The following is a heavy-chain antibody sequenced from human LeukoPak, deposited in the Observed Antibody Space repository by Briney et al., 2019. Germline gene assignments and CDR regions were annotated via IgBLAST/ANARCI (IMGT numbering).Heavy chain of an antibody. CDR1: GYTFTSYG. CDR3: ARGPTYYDILTGYGFDP. Sequence: GASVKVSCKASGYTFTSYGISGVRQAPGQGLEGMGWISAYNGNTNYAQKLQGRVTMTTDTSTSTAYMELRSLRSDDTAVYYCARGPTYYDILTGYGFDPWGQGTLVTVSS. D-gene: IGHD3-9*01. CDR2: ISAYNGNT. J-gene: IGHJ5*02. V-gene: IGHV1-18*01.